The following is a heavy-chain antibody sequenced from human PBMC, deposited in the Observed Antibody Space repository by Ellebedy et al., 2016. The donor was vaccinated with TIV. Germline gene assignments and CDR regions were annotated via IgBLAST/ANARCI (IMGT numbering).Heavy chain of an antibody. J-gene: IGHJ2*01. V-gene: IGHV2-26*01. CDR2: IFSNDEK. CDR3: ARMAGWATVTTDYWYFDL. CDR1: GFSLSNARMG. D-gene: IGHD4-17*01. Sequence: SGPTLVXPTETLTLTYTVSGFSLSNARMGVSWIRQPPGKALEWLAHIFSNDEKSYSTSLKSRLTISKDTSKSQVVLTMTNMDPVDTATYYCARMAGWATVTTDYWYFDLWGRGTLVTVSS.